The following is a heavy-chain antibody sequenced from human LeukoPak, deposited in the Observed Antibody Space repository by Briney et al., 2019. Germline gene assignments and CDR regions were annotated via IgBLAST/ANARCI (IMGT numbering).Heavy chain of an antibody. D-gene: IGHD1-26*01. CDR3: ARTIKSGNYYWFDP. Sequence: PSETLSLTCTVSGGSISNYYWSWIRQPPGEGLEWIGFISYIGSTNYNPSLKSRVTVSVDTSKNQFSLKVTSVTAADTAVYYCARTIKSGNYYWFDPWGQGTLVTVSS. CDR2: ISYIGST. J-gene: IGHJ5*02. CDR1: GGSISNYY. V-gene: IGHV4-59*01.